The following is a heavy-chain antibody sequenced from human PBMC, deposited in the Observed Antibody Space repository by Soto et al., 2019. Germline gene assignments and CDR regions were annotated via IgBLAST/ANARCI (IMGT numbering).Heavy chain of an antibody. J-gene: IGHJ4*02. CDR2: ISYSGST. V-gene: IGHV4-61*01. D-gene: IGHD1-26*01. CDR3: ARGSGSYYAY. Sequence: QVQLQESGPGLVKPSETLSLTCTVSGASVNSGNYYWSWIRHPPGKGLECTGYISYSGSTNYNPSLKSRVTISRDTCKNQFSLKLSSVTAADTAVYYCARGSGSYYAYWGQGTLVTVSS. CDR1: GASVNSGNYY.